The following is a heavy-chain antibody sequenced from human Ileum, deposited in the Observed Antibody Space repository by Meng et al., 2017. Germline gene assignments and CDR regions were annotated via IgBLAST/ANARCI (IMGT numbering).Heavy chain of an antibody. CDR2: IHYSGSR. Sequence: VHVQESGPGLVRPSGTLSLTCNVSGGSVSSASYYWSWIRQPPGKGLEWIGLIHYSGSRNYNPSLKSRVTMSVDTSKNQVSLRLTSVTAADTAVYYCARFYGSGTFEVHDYWGQGTLVTVSS. CDR3: ARFYGSGTFEVHDY. V-gene: IGHV4-61*01. CDR1: GGSVSSASYY. D-gene: IGHD3-10*01. J-gene: IGHJ4*02.